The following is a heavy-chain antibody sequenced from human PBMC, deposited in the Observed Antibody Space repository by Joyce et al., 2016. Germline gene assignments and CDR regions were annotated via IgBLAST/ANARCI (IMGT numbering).Heavy chain of an antibody. CDR1: GFTFTNYW. CDR2: VDSDGHGT. Sequence: EVQLVESGGGLLQPGGSLRLSCAASGFTFTNYWMHWVRQAPGKGLVWVARVDSDGHGTSYADSVKGRFTISRDNAENMVHLQMNSLRTEDTAVYFCGSVFEYWGRGALVTVSS. CDR3: GSVFEY. V-gene: IGHV3-74*01. J-gene: IGHJ4*02.